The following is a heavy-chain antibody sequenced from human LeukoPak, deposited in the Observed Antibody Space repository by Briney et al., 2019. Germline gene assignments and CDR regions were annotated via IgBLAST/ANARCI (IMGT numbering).Heavy chain of an antibody. CDR2: VNPNGGDT. V-gene: IGHV1-2*02. CDR3: ARGHITMLP. Sequence: GASVKVSCKSSGYSFAGYHMHWVRQAPGQGLEWMGWVNPNGGDTNYAQKFQGRVTMTRDTSVSTAYMELSGLRSDDTAVYYCARGHITMLPWGQGTMVTVSS. D-gene: IGHD3-10*01. CDR1: GYSFAGYH. J-gene: IGHJ3*01.